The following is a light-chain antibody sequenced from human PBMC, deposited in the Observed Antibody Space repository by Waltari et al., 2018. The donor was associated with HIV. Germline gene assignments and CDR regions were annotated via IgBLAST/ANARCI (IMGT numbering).Light chain of an antibody. J-gene: IGKJ4*01. CDR1: QSVSSY. V-gene: IGKV1-39*01. CDR3: QQSYSTPLT. CDR2: AAS. Sequence: TQSPSSLSASVGDRVTITCRASQSVSSYLNWYQQKPGKAPKLLIYAASNLQSGVPSRFSGGGSGTDFTLTISSLQREDFATYYCQQSYSTPLTFGGGTKVEIK.